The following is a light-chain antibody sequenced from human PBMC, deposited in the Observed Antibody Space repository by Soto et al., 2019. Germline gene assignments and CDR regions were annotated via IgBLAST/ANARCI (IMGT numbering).Light chain of an antibody. CDR2: DAS. CDR1: QSVSRSS. V-gene: IGKV3D-20*01. Sequence: EILLTLSAATLCLSPGASATLACGASQSVSRSSLAWYQQKPGLAPRLLVYDASSRATGIPDRFSGSGSGTDFTLTISRLEPEDFAVYYCQQYGSSPTFGGGTKVDIK. J-gene: IGKJ4*01. CDR3: QQYGSSPT.